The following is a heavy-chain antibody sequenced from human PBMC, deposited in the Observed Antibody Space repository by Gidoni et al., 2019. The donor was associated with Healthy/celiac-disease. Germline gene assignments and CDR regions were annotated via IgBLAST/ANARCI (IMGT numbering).Heavy chain of an antibody. Sequence: EVQLVESGGGLVQPGGSLQLSCAASGFTFSGSALPWVRAASGKGLAWVGRIRSKANSYATAYAASVKGRFTISRDDSKNTAYLQMNSLKTEDTAVYYCTTLHSPITFIAAAGTRYYGMDVWGQGTTVTVSS. CDR3: TTLHSPITFIAAAGTRYYGMDV. D-gene: IGHD6-13*01. V-gene: IGHV3-73*02. CDR2: IRSKANSYAT. CDR1: GFTFSGSA. J-gene: IGHJ6*02.